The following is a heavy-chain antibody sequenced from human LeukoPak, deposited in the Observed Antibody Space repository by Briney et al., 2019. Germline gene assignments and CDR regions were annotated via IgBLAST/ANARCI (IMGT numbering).Heavy chain of an antibody. CDR3: ATASDSSSWPLWYFDL. CDR2: FDPEDGET. D-gene: IGHD6-13*01. V-gene: IGHV1-24*01. CDR1: GYTLTELS. J-gene: IGHJ2*01. Sequence: ASVTVSCKVSGYTLTELSMHWVRQAPGKGLEWMGGFDPEDGETIYAQKFQGRVTMTEDTSTDTAYMELSSLRSEDTAVYYCATASDSSSWPLWYFDLWGRGTLVTVSS.